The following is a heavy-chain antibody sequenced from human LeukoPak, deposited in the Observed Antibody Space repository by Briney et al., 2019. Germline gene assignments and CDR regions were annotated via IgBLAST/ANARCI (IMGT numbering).Heavy chain of an antibody. CDR2: INHSGST. J-gene: IGHJ5*02. D-gene: IGHD3-3*01. Sequence: SETLSLTCAVYGGSFSGYYWSWIRQPPGKGLEWIGEINHSGSTNYNPSLKGRVTISVDTSKNQFSLKLSSVTAADTAVYYCARMEGPNWFDPWGQGTLVTVSS. CDR3: ARMEGPNWFDP. V-gene: IGHV4-34*01. CDR1: GGSFSGYY.